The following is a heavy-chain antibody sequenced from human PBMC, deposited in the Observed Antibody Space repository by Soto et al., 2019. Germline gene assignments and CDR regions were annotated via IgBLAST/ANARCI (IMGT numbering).Heavy chain of an antibody. CDR1: GFTFSDYY. J-gene: IGHJ4*02. V-gene: IGHV3-11*01. D-gene: IGHD3-3*01. CDR2: ISSSGSTI. Sequence: SGGSLRLSCAASGFTFSDYYMSWIRQAPGKGLEWVSYISSSGSTIYYADSVKGRFTISRDNAKNSLYLQMNSLRAEDTAVYYCATPNPRSAPTIFGVVISPASNWGQGTLVTVSS. CDR3: ATPNPRSAPTIFGVVISPASN.